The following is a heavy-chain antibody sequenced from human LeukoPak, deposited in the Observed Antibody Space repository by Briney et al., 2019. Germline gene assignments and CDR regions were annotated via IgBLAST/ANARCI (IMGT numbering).Heavy chain of an antibody. CDR2: INPNSGGT. CDR1: GYTFTGYY. V-gene: IGHV1-2*02. J-gene: IGHJ4*02. Sequence: GASVKVSCKASGYTFTGYYMHWVRQAPGQGLEWMGWINPNSGGTNYAQKFQGRVTMTRDTSISTAYMELSRLRSDDTAVYYCAREDYDSSGSVDYWGQGTLVTLSS. CDR3: AREDYDSSGSVDY. D-gene: IGHD3-22*01.